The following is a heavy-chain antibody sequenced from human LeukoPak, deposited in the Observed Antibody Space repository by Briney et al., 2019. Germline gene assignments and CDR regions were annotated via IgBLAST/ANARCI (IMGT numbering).Heavy chain of an antibody. CDR2: INTGGNT. J-gene: IGHJ4*02. CDR1: GFSVSGNY. D-gene: IGHD4-17*01. CDR3: ARRYGDYAGDDY. V-gene: IGHV3-53*01. Sequence: GGSLRLSCAASGFSVSGNYMSWVRQAPGKGLEWVSIINTGGNTYYADSVKGRFTISRDNSRNTVYLQMNNLRAEDTAVYYCARRYGDYAGDDYWGQGTLVTVSS.